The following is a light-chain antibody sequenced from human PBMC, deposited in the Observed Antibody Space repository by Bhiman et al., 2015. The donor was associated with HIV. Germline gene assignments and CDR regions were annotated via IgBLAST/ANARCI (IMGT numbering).Light chain of an antibody. CDR3: QVWDTSTDHLWV. CDR2: YSS. V-gene: IGLV3-21*04. J-gene: IGLJ3*02. Sequence: SYELTQPPSVSVAPGKSASITCGGNNIESKSVHWYQKRPGQAPVLVIKYSSDRPSGIPERFSGSNSGNTATLIINRVEAGDEADYYCQVWDTSTDHLWVFGGGTHLTVL. CDR1: NIESKS.